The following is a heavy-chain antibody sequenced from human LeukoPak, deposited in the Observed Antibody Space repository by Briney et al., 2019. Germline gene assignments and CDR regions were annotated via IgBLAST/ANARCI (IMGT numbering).Heavy chain of an antibody. CDR2: ISYDGSNK. Sequence: PGGSLRLSCAASGFTFSSYAMHWVRQAPGKGLEWVAVISYDGSNKYYADSVKGRFTISRDNSKNTLYLQMNSLRAEDTAVYYCARVVYYDSSGLDYWGQGTLVTVSS. J-gene: IGHJ4*02. CDR3: ARVVYYDSSGLDY. CDR1: GFTFSSYA. V-gene: IGHV3-30-3*01. D-gene: IGHD3-22*01.